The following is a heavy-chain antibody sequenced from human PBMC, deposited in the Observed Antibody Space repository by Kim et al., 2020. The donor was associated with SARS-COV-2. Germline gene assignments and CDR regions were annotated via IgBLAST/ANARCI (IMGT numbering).Heavy chain of an antibody. CDR3: ARDQGKYYYGSGGYYNVERHYGLDV. CDR2: INPSGGST. J-gene: IGHJ6*02. V-gene: IGHV1-46*01. D-gene: IGHD3-10*01. Sequence: ASVKVSCKASGYTFTSYYMHWVRQAPGQGLEWMGIINPSGGSTSYAQKFQGRVTMTRDTSTSTVYMELSSLRSEDTGVYYCARDQGKYYYGSGGYYNVERHYGLDVWGQGTTVTVSS. CDR1: GYTFTSYY.